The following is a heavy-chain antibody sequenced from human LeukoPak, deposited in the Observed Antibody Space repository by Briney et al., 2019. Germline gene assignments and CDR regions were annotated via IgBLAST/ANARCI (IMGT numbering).Heavy chain of an antibody. D-gene: IGHD6-13*01. CDR1: GYTLTELS. CDR2: FDPEDGET. J-gene: IGHJ4*02. Sequence: ASVKVSCKVSGYTLTELSMHWVRQAPGKGLEWMGGFDPEDGETMYAQKFQGRVTMTEDTSTDTAYMELSSLRSEDTAMYYCAKGKYSSSWTRPFDYWGQGTLVTVSS. CDR3: AKGKYSSSWTRPFDY. V-gene: IGHV1-24*01.